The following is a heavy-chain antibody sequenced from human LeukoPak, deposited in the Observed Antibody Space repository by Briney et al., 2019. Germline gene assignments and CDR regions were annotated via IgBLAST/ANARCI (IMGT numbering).Heavy chain of an antibody. V-gene: IGHV3-23*01. CDR3: AKGKGSSGWYD. D-gene: IGHD6-19*01. CDR1: GFTFSTYA. J-gene: IGHJ4*02. CDR2: VSDSGSGT. Sequence: GGSPRLSCAASGFTFSTYAMSWVRQAPGRGLEWVSAVSDSGSGTYYADSVKGRFTISRDNSKNTLYLQMTSLRAEDTALYYCAKGKGSSGWYDWGQGTLVTVSS.